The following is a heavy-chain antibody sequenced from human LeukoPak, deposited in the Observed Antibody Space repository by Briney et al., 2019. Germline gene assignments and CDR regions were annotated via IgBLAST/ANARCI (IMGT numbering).Heavy chain of an antibody. Sequence: GGSLRLSCAASGFTFSSYSMNWVRQAPGKGLEWVSYISSSSSTIYYADSVKGRFTISRDNSKNTLYLQMNSLRAEDTAVYYCASNYYDSSGYYWAPYYYYGMDVWGQGTTVTVSS. CDR3: ASNYYDSSGYYWAPYYYYGMDV. V-gene: IGHV3-48*01. J-gene: IGHJ6*02. CDR2: ISSSSSTI. CDR1: GFTFSSYS. D-gene: IGHD3-22*01.